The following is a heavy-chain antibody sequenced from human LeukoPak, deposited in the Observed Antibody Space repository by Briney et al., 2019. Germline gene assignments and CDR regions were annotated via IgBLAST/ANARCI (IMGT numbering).Heavy chain of an antibody. V-gene: IGHV3-48*04. CDR3: ARDHNYAFDN. J-gene: IGHJ4*02. Sequence: GGSLRLSCAASGFTFSEYSMNWVRPAPGEGPEGISYIGISSGNTKYADSVKGRFTISGDSAKSSLYLQMNSLRVEDTAVYYCARDHNYAFDNWGQGTLVTVSS. CDR1: GFTFSEYS. CDR2: IGISSGNT. D-gene: IGHD5-24*01.